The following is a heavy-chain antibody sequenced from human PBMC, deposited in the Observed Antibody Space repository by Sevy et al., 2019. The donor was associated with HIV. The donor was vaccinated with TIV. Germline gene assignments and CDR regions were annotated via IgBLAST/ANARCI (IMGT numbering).Heavy chain of an antibody. Sequence: GGSLRLSCAASGFTFSNALMSWVRQAPGKGLEWVGRIKSKTDGGTPDYAAPVKGRFTNSRDDSKNTLYLQMNSLKTEETAVYYCTTEAGEMIVVEKNYYYYYGMDVWGQGTTVTVSS. V-gene: IGHV3-15*01. CDR3: TTEAGEMIVVEKNYYYYYGMDV. J-gene: IGHJ6*02. D-gene: IGHD3-22*01. CDR1: GFTFSNAL. CDR2: IKSKTDGGTP.